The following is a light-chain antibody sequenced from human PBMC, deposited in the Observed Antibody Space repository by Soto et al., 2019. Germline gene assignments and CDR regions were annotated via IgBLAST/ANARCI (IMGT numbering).Light chain of an antibody. CDR2: AAS. CDR3: QQANRFPLT. V-gene: IGKV1-12*01. Sequence: DIQMTQSPSSVSAAVGDRVTITCRASRGVSSWLAWYQQKPGKAPKLLIYAASSLQSGVPSRLSGSGSGTDFTLPISSLQPEDFATYYCQQANRFPLTFGGGTKVEIK. CDR1: RGVSSW. J-gene: IGKJ4*01.